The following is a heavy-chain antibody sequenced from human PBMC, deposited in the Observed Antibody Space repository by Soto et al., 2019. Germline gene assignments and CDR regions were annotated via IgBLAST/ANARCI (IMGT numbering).Heavy chain of an antibody. CDR1: GYTFTGYY. D-gene: IGHD2-2*01. CDR2: INPNSGGT. CDR3: ARSPGYCISTSCYGHYYYGMDV. Sequence: ASVKVSCKASGYTFTGYYMHWVRQAPGQGLEWMGWINPNSGGTNYAQKFQGWVTMTRDTSISTAYMELSRLRSDDTAVYYCARSPGYCISTSCYGHYYYGMDVWGQGTTVTVSS. J-gene: IGHJ6*02. V-gene: IGHV1-2*04.